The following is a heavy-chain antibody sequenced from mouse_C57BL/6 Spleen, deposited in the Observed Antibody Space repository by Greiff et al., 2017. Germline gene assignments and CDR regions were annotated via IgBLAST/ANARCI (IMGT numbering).Heavy chain of an antibody. CDR2: IDPSDSYT. V-gene: IGHV1-50*01. J-gene: IGHJ4*01. CDR3: ARARYDYAMDY. CDR1: GYTFTSYW. D-gene: IGHD2-3*01. Sequence: VQLQQPGAELVKPGASVKLSCKASGYTFTSYWMPWVKQRPGQGLEWMGEIDPSDSYTNYNQKFKGKATLTVDTSSSTAYMQLSSLTSEYSAVYDCARARYDYAMDYWGQGTSVTVSS.